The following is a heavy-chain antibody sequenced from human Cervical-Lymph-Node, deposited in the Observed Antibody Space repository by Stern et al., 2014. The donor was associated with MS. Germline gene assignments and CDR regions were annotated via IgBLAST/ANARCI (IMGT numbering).Heavy chain of an antibody. CDR1: KFTFSTYA. D-gene: IGHD3-22*01. V-gene: IGHV3-30*04. CDR2: ISFRGGNT. CDR3: ARGTDYYESSGFHD. J-gene: IGHJ4*02. Sequence: VQLVESGGGVVQPGTSLRLSCAASKFTFSTYAIHWVRPAPGKGPEWEAVISFRGGNTYYADSVKGRFTIYRDNSKNTLYLQMDSLRTEDTAVYYCARGTDYYESSGFHDWGQGTVVTVSS.